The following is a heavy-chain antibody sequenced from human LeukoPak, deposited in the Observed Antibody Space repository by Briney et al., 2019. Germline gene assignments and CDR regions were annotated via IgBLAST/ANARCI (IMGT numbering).Heavy chain of an antibody. Sequence: ASVKVSCKASGYTFTSYDFNWVRQATGQRPEWMGWMSPNSGDTGYAQKFQGRVTMTRNTSISTAYMELSSLRSEDTAVYYCARWYSSSWYRPYYYYYGMDVWGQGTTVTVSS. CDR1: GYTFTSYD. J-gene: IGHJ6*02. CDR3: ARWYSSSWYRPYYYYYGMDV. V-gene: IGHV1-8*01. CDR2: MSPNSGDT. D-gene: IGHD6-13*01.